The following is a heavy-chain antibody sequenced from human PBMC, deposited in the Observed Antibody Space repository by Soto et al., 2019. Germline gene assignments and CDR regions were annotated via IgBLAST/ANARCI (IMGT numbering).Heavy chain of an antibody. J-gene: IGHJ4*02. D-gene: IGHD3-10*01. V-gene: IGHV3-53*01. CDR3: ARSMMVRGVLFDL. CDR2: IYSGGSR. Sequence: EVQLVESGGGLIQPGGSLSLSVEVSGFSVSGNYMSWVRQAPGKGLDWVSVIYSGGSRYYADSVRGRFTISRDESQNTLYLQMNNLRAEDTAVYYCARSMMVRGVLFDLWGRGSLVSVSS. CDR1: GFSVSGNY.